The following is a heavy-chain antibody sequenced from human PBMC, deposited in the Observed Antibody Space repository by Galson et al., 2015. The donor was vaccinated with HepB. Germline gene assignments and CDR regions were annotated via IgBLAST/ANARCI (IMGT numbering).Heavy chain of an antibody. Sequence: SVKVSCKASGYFFTGYYIHWVRQAPGQGLEWMGRINPNNGGTNYAQKFQGRVTMTRDTSIDTAYMDLGRLRSDDTAVYYCARVPLVYCSGGNCYFDYWGQGSLVTVSS. J-gene: IGHJ4*02. V-gene: IGHV1-2*06. CDR1: GYFFTGYY. D-gene: IGHD2-15*01. CDR2: INPNNGGT. CDR3: ARVPLVYCSGGNCYFDY.